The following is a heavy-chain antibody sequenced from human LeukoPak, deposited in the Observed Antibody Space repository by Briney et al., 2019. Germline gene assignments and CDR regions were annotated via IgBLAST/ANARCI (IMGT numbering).Heavy chain of an antibody. Sequence: ASVKVSCNASGYTFTDYFIHWVRQAPGQGLEWMGWINPNSGDTRYAQKFQGRVTMTRDTSINTAYMELSRLRSGDTAVYYCVRERSVPGKPVAGWFDPWGQGTLVTVSS. CDR1: GYTFTDYF. CDR3: VRERSVPGKPVAGWFDP. D-gene: IGHD6-19*01. CDR2: INPNSGDT. V-gene: IGHV1-2*02. J-gene: IGHJ5*02.